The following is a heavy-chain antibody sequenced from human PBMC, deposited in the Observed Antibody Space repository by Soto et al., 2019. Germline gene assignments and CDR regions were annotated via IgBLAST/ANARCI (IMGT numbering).Heavy chain of an antibody. J-gene: IGHJ4*02. D-gene: IGHD1-1*01. CDR1: GFIFGRYW. CDR2: IKLDGREK. Sequence: PGGSLRLSCSASGFIFGRYWMAWVRQAPGKGLEWVATIKLDGREKNYLDSVQGRFTISRDDAENSMSLQMSSLRGEDTAVYFCVSDLDGYGRFDYWVLGTPVTVSS. V-gene: IGHV3-7*01. CDR3: VSDLDGYGRFDY.